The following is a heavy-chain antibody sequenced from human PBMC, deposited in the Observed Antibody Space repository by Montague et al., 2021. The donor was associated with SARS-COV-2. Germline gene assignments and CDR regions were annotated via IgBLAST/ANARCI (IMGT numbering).Heavy chain of an antibody. CDR3: ARVSSNWSDAFDV. Sequence: SRRLSCAASGFTFSDYYMSWFRQAPGKGLEWLSYISSGGTTIFYADSVKGRLTISRDNAENSLYLQVNSLRGEDTAVYYCARVSSNWSDAFDVWGQGTMVTVSS. D-gene: IGHD6-13*01. V-gene: IGHV3-11*01. J-gene: IGHJ3*01. CDR2: ISSGGTTI. CDR1: GFTFSDYY.